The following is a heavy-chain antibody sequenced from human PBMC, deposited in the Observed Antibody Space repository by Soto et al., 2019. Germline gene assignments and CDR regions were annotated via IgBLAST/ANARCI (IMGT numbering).Heavy chain of an antibody. D-gene: IGHD2-2*01. V-gene: IGHV1-69*02. CDR2: IIPILGIA. Sequence: SVKVSCKASGGTFSSYTISWVRQAPGQGLELMGRIIPILGIANYAQKFQGRVTITADKSTSTAYMELSSLRSEDTAVYYCASPDCSSTSCQGYYYYGMDVWGQGTTVTV. CDR3: ASPDCSSTSCQGYYYYGMDV. CDR1: GGTFSSYT. J-gene: IGHJ6*02.